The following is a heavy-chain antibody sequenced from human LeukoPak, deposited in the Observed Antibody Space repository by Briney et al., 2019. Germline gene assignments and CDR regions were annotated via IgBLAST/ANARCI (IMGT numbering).Heavy chain of an antibody. V-gene: IGHV4-34*01. J-gene: IGHJ2*01. CDR3: ARQDNTARYFDI. Sequence: PSETLSLTCAVYGGSFSGYYWSWIRQPPGKGLEWIGEINHSGSSNYNPSLKSRVTISVDTSKNQFSLQLSSMTAADTAVYYCARQDNTARYFDIWSRGTLVTVSS. CDR1: GGSFSGYY. CDR2: INHSGSS. D-gene: IGHD1-14*01.